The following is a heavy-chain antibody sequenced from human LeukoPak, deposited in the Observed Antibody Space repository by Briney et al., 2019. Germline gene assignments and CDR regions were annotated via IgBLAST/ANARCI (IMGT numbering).Heavy chain of an antibody. D-gene: IGHD4-17*01. CDR3: ARGHHGDNLFDP. CDR1: GCTFSSYA. J-gene: IGHJ5*02. Sequence: GASVKVSCKASGCTFSSYAINWVRQATGQGLAWMGWMNPNSGNTGYAQKFQGRVTMTRNTSISTAYMELSSLRSEDTAVYYCARGHHGDNLFDPWGQGTLVTVSS. V-gene: IGHV1-8*02. CDR2: MNPNSGNT.